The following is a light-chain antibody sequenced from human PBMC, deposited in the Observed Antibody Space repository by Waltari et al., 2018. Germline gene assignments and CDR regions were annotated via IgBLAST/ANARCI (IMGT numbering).Light chain of an antibody. J-gene: IGKJ4*01. Sequence: IVLTHSPHTPSLSPGESPTLSCRASRSVTSISLAWYQQKPGHAPRLLLYSTSSRATDFSDRCSGSGSGTDFTLTSKRQEPDVSAVYHWQQYYGSAVTFGGGTRVEIK. CDR1: RSVTSIS. CDR3: QQYYGSAVT. V-gene: IGKV3-20*01. CDR2: STS.